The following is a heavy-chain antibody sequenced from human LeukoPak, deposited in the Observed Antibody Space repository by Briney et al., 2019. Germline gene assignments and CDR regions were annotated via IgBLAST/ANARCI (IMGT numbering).Heavy chain of an antibody. CDR2: ISGSGGST. CDR3: VQGHSSGWYWLDP. V-gene: IGHV3-23*01. J-gene: IGHJ5*02. CDR1: EFTFSSYA. D-gene: IGHD6-19*01. Sequence: KPGGSLRLSCAASEFTFSSYAMSWVRQAPGKGLEWVSTISGSGGSTYYAGSVKGRFTISRDNSINTLYLRMNGLRGEDTAVYYCVQGHSSGWYWLDPWGQGTLVTVSS.